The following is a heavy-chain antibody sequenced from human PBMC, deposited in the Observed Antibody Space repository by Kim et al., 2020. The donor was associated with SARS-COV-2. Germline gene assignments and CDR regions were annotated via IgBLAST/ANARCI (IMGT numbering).Heavy chain of an antibody. D-gene: IGHD2-15*01. J-gene: IGHJ5*02. CDR1: GYSFTDYY. CDR3: ARALGYCRGGSCYP. V-gene: IGHV1-2*02. CDR2: INPNSGGT. Sequence: ASVKVSCKASGYSFTDYYVHWVRQAPGQGLEWMGWINPNSGGTKYAQKFQGRVTMTTDTSISTAYMEMRSLRSDDMAVYFCARALGYCRGGSCYPWGQGTLVTVSS.